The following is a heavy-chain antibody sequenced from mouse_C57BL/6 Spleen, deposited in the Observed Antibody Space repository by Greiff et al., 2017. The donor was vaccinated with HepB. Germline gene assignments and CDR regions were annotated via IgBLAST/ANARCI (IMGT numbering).Heavy chain of an antibody. CDR1: GYTFTSYW. Sequence: VQLKQSGTVLARPGASVKMSCKTSGYTFTSYWMHWVKQRPGQGLEWIGAIYPGNSDTSYNQKFKGKAKLTAVTSASTAYMELSSLTNEDSAVYYCTNYYYGSPWFAYWGQGTLVTVSA. J-gene: IGHJ3*01. CDR3: TNYYYGSPWFAY. D-gene: IGHD1-1*01. CDR2: IYPGNSDT. V-gene: IGHV1-5*01.